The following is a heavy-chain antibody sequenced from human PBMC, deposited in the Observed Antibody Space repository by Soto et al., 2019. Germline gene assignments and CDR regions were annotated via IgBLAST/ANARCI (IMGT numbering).Heavy chain of an antibody. CDR3: ARLMGTSFDL. J-gene: IGHJ4*02. Sequence: TGGSLRLSCAASGFTFSDHHMDWVRQAPGKGLEWVGRATNKGHSHTTGYAASVKGRLTISRDDSKNSLSLQMNSLKTEDTAVYFCARLMGTSFDLWGQGTLVTVSS. CDR2: ATNKGHSHTT. CDR1: GFTFSDHH. D-gene: IGHD2-8*01. V-gene: IGHV3-72*01.